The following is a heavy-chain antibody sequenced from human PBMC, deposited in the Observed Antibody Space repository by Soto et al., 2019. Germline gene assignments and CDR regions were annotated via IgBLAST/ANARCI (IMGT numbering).Heavy chain of an antibody. V-gene: IGHV5-51*01. Sequence: LGEPQKICWQGSGDSVTNYWIGWVRQMPGKGLEWMGIIYPGDSDTRYSPSFQGQVTISADKSISPAYLQWSSLKASDTSMYYCARRRPVNDGMDVWVQGTTVPGSS. CDR1: GDSVTNYW. J-gene: IGHJ6*02. CDR3: ARRRPVNDGMDV. CDR2: IYPGDSDT.